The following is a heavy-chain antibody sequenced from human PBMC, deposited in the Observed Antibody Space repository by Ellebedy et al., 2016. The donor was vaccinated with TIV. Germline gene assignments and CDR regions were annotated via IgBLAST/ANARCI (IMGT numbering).Heavy chain of an antibody. Sequence: GGSLRLXXEASGFSFSTSWMHWVRQAPGKGLVSVSRINSDGSITNYAGSVKGRFTISRDNAKNTLYLQMNSLRAEDTAVYYCHYFMGGWGKGTTVTVSS. CDR2: INSDGSIT. CDR1: GFSFSTSW. CDR3: HYFMGG. J-gene: IGHJ6*03. V-gene: IGHV3-74*01.